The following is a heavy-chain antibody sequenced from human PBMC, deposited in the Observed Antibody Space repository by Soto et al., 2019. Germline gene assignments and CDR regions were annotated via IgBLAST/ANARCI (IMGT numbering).Heavy chain of an antibody. CDR3: AKGSIEYSASVDN. J-gene: IGHJ4*02. D-gene: IGHD5-12*01. CDR1: GFSFSSYA. Sequence: DVQLLESGGGLVQPGGSLRLSCAASGFSFSSYAMVWVRQAPGKGLEWVAVISARGGSSYFADSVNGRFTLSRDNSKNVLSLEMNSLRAEDTAIYFCAKGSIEYSASVDNWGQGTLVVVSS. V-gene: IGHV3-23*01. CDR2: ISARGGSS.